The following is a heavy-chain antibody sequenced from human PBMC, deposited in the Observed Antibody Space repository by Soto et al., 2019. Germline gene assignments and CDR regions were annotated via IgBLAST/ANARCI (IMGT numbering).Heavy chain of an antibody. CDR2: FDPEDGET. D-gene: IGHD2-15*01. CDR1: GYTLTELS. J-gene: IGHJ6*02. Sequence: ASVKVSCQVSGYTLTELSMHWVRQAPGKGLEWMGGFDPEDGETIYAQKFQGRVTMTEDTSTDTAYMELSSLRSEDAAVYYCARDQGSRQTLVVAATRLYYYYGMDVWGQGTTVTVSS. V-gene: IGHV1-24*01. CDR3: ARDQGSRQTLVVAATRLYYYYGMDV.